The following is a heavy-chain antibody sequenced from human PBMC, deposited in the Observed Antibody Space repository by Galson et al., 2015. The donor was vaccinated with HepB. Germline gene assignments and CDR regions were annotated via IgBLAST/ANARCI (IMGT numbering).Heavy chain of an antibody. J-gene: IGHJ4*02. CDR2: IGVNDGSI. Sequence: SLRLSCAASGFTFSSYAMNWVRQAPGKGLEWVSGIGVNDGSIYYANSVKGRFTISRDNSKNTLYLQVNSLRVEDTAIYYCAKGRPERPPEHRGYGLPDYWGQGTLVTVSS. D-gene: IGHD1-1*01. V-gene: IGHV3-23*01. CDR1: GFTFSSYA. CDR3: AKGRPERPPEHRGYGLPDY.